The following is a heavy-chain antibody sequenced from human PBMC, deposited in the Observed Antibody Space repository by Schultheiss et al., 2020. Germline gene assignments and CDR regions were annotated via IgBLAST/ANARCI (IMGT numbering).Heavy chain of an antibody. CDR2: IYYSGST. Sequence: SETLSLTCTVSGGSISSGGYYWSWIRQHPGKGLEWIGYIYYSGSTYYNPSLKSRVTISVDTSENQFSLKLSSVTAADTAVYYCARQGIRGGMDVWGQGTTVTVSS. CDR3: ARQGIRGGMDV. D-gene: IGHD3-10*01. CDR1: GGSISSGGYY. V-gene: IGHV4-39*01. J-gene: IGHJ6*02.